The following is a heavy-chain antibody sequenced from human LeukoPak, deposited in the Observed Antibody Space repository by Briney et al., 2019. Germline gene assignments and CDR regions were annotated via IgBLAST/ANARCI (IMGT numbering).Heavy chain of an antibody. V-gene: IGHV3-30*18. CDR1: GFTFSSYG. D-gene: IGHD6-13*01. J-gene: IGHJ6*04. CDR2: ISFDGSNK. CDR3: AKDFSGIQDYYYGMDV. Sequence: GGSLRLSCAASGFTFSSYGMHWVRQAPGKGLEWVAVISFDGSNKYYADSVKGRFTISRDNSKNTLYLQMNSLRAEDTAVYYCAKDFSGIQDYYYGMDVWGKGTTVTVSS.